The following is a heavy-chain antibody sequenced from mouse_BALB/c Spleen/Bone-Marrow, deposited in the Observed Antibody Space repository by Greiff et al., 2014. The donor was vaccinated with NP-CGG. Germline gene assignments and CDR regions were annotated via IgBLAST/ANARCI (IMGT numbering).Heavy chain of an antibody. D-gene: IGHD1-2*01. CDR1: GYTFTEYT. CDR3: ARHEERFMTTAAWFAY. CDR2: FYPGSGSI. J-gene: IGHJ3*01. Sequence: QVQLQQPGAELVKPGASVKLSCKASGYTFTEYTIHWVKQRSGQGLEWIGWFYPGSGSIKYNEKFKDKATLTADKSSSTVYMELSRLTSEDSAVYFCARHEERFMTTAAWFAYWGQGTLVTVSA. V-gene: IGHV1-62-2*01.